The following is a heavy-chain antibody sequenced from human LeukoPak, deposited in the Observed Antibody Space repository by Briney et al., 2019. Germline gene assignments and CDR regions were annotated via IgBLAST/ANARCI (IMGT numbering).Heavy chain of an antibody. CDR1: GGSISGYY. Sequence: PSETLSLTCTVSGGSISGYYWSWIRQPPGKGLEWIGEINHSGSTNYNPSLKSRVTISVDTSKNQFSLKLSSVTAADTAVYYCARPSGYSSSWYAYYFDYWGQGTLVTVSS. J-gene: IGHJ4*02. D-gene: IGHD6-13*01. CDR3: ARPSGYSSSWYAYYFDY. CDR2: INHSGST. V-gene: IGHV4-34*01.